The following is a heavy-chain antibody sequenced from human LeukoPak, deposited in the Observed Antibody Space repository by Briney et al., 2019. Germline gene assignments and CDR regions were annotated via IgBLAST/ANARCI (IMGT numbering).Heavy chain of an antibody. J-gene: IGHJ4*02. CDR3: AREPLGISADPPL. V-gene: IGHV4-30-2*06. CDR2: IHHSGST. D-gene: IGHD6-13*01. Sequence: PSQTLSLTCAVSGGSIIRGGYSWSWIRQSPGQGLEWIGYIHHSGSTYYNPSLKSRLTMSVDTSKNQFSLNLTSVTAAGTAVYYCAREPLGISADPPLWGQGTLVTVSS. CDR1: GGSIIRGGYS.